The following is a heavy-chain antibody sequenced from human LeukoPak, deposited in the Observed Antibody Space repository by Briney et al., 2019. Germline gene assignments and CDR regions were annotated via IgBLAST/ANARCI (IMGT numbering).Heavy chain of an antibody. Sequence: GGSLRLSCAASGFSFSHYYMSWVRQTPGKALEWISYIPTSGISVQYADSVRGRFTASRDDAKNSLHLQMDNLRVEDTAVYYCTRAEGLGPGAHFDQWGQGALVIVSS. CDR2: IPTSGISV. CDR3: TRAEGLGPGAHFDQ. V-gene: IGHV3-11*01. CDR1: GFSFSHYY. J-gene: IGHJ4*02.